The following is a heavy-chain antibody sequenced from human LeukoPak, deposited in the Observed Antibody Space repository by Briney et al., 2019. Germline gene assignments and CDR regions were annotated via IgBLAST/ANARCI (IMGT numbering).Heavy chain of an antibody. CDR3: ARDLLPLRCYYYYGMDV. V-gene: IGHV3-74*01. CDR2: INSDGSST. Sequence: GGSLRLSCAASGFTFSSYWMHWVRQAPGKGLVWVSRINSDGSSTSYADSVKGRFTISRDNAKNTLYLQMNSLRAEDTAVYYCARDLLPLRCYYYYGMDVWGQGTTVTVSS. CDR1: GFTFSSYW. J-gene: IGHJ6*02. D-gene: IGHD3-16*01.